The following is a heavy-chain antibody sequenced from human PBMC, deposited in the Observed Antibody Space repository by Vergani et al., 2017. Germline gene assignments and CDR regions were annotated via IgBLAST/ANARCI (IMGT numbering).Heavy chain of an antibody. CDR1: GFTFSSYS. V-gene: IGHV3-48*04. CDR3: ARDLPYMDV. CDR2: ISSSGGAI. J-gene: IGHJ6*03. Sequence: EVQLLESGGGLVQPGGSLRLSCAASGFTFSSYSMNWVRQAPGKGLEWVSSISSSGGAIDYADSVKGRFTISRDNAKNSLHLQMNSLRAEDTAVYYCARDLPYMDVWGKGTTVTVSS.